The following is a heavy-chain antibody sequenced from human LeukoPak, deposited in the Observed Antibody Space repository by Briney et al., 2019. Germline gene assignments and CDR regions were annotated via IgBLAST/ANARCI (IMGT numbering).Heavy chain of an antibody. CDR2: ISNGGHHT. V-gene: IGHV3-23*01. CDR1: GISFNNYG. Sequence: GGSLRLSCAASGISFNNYGMSWVRQAPGKGLEWVSSISNGGHHTYYADSVRGRFTISRDNSKNTLYLQMDSLRAADTAVYYCAKVISSYSGYDSYWGQGTLVTVPS. J-gene: IGHJ4*02. CDR3: AKVISSYSGYDSY. D-gene: IGHD5-12*01.